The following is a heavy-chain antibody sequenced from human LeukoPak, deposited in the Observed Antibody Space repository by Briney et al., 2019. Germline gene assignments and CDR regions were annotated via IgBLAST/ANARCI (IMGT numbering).Heavy chain of an antibody. V-gene: IGHV1-69*13. CDR1: GGTFSSYA. D-gene: IGHD1-26*01. CDR2: IIPIFGTA. J-gene: IGHJ5*02. Sequence: SVTVSCKASGGTFSSYAISWVRQAPGQGLEWMGGIIPIFGTANYAQKFQGRVTITADESTSTAYMELSSLRSEDTAVYYCARGGGSYPNWFDPWGQGTLVTVSS. CDR3: ARGGGSYPNWFDP.